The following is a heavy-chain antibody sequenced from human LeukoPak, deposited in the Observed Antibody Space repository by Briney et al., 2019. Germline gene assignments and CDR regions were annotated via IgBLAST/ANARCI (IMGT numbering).Heavy chain of an antibody. Sequence: GGSLRLSCAASGXTFSSYWMSWVRQAPGKGLEWVANIKPDGSEKYYVDSAKGRFTISRDNAKNSLYLQMNSLRAEDTAVYYCAREGVYYYDRWGQGTLVTVSS. V-gene: IGHV3-7*05. CDR1: GXTFSSYW. CDR3: AREGVYYYDR. CDR2: IKPDGSEK. J-gene: IGHJ1*01. D-gene: IGHD3-22*01.